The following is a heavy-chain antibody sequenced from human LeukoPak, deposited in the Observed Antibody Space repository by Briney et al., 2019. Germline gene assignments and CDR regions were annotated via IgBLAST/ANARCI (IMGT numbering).Heavy chain of an antibody. CDR2: ICSSIGCT. CDR3: ARISLAPSDNFDS. CDR1: AFTFSSHP. J-gene: IGHJ4*02. D-gene: IGHD1-1*01. V-gene: IGHV3-23*01. Sequence: GGSLRLSCAASAFTFSSHPMGWVRRAPGKGLEWVSSICSSIGCTYYADSVRGRFAISRDDSKNTLYLQMDSLRAEDTAVYYCARISLAPSDNFDSWGQGTLITVSS.